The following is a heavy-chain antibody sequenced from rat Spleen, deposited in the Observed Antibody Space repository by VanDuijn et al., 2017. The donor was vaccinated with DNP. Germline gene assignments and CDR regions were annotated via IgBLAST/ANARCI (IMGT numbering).Heavy chain of an antibody. V-gene: IGHV3-3*01. CDR3: ARSGYSSGGSWFAY. D-gene: IGHD1-1*01. CDR1: GYSITSNY. CDR2: INSAGSI. J-gene: IGHJ3*01. Sequence: EVQLQESGPGLVKPSQSLSLTCSVTGYSITSNYWGWIRKFPGHKLEWMGYINSAGSIEYNPSLKGRISITSDTSKNQFFLQVNSVISEDTATYYCARSGYSSGGSWFAYWGQGTLVAVSS.